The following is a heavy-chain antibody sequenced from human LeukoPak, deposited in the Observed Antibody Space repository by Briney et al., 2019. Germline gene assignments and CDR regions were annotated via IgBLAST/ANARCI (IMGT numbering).Heavy chain of an antibody. CDR2: ISGRGGRS. J-gene: IGHJ4*02. CDR3: AKGGIAEAGIWVSI. CDR1: GFTFSSYA. Sequence: PGGSLRLSCAASGFTFSSYAMSWVRQAPGKGLEWVSAISGRGGRSYLADSVKGRFTISRDSFKKPLYLQMNSLRAQGRAVYYFAKGGIAEAGIWVSIWGQGTLVTVSS. V-gene: IGHV3-23*01. D-gene: IGHD6-13*01.